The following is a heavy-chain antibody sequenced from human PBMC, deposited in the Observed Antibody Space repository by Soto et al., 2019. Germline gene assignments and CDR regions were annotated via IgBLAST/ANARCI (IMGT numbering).Heavy chain of an antibody. J-gene: IGHJ4*02. D-gene: IGHD6-6*01. Sequence: GASVKVSCKASGGTFSSYTISWVRQAPGQGLEWMGRIIPILGIANYAQKFQGRVTITADNSTSTAYMELSSLRSEDTAVYYCARVWILRPGSSTGYWGQGTLVTVSS. V-gene: IGHV1-69*02. CDR1: GGTFSSYT. CDR2: IIPILGIA. CDR3: ARVWILRPGSSTGY.